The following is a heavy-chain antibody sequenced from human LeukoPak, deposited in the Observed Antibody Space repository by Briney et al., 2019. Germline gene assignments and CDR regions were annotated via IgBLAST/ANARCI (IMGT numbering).Heavy chain of an antibody. J-gene: IGHJ5*02. CDR1: GGSISSSNW. V-gene: IGHV4-4*02. CDR2: IFHTGST. Sequence: PSETLSLTCAVSGGSISSSNWWSWVRQPPGQGLEWIGEIFHTGSTNSNPSLKSRVTISVDKSKNHLSLPLSPVTAPHTAAYYCAKHNGPWGQGTLVTVSS. D-gene: IGHD2-8*01. CDR3: AKHNGP.